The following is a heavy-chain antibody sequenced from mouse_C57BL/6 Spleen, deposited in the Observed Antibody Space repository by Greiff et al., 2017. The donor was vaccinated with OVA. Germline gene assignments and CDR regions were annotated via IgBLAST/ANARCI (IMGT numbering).Heavy chain of an antibody. J-gene: IGHJ2*01. CDR2: INPSSGYT. CDR3: ARSDDGYYEAFDY. Sequence: VKVVESGAELARPGASVKMSCKASGYTFTSYTMHWVKQRPGQGLEWIGYINPSSGYTKYNQKFKDKATLTADKSSSTAYMQLSSLTSEDSAVYYCARSDDGYYEAFDYWGQGTTLTVSS. D-gene: IGHD2-3*01. CDR1: GYTFTSYT. V-gene: IGHV1-4*01.